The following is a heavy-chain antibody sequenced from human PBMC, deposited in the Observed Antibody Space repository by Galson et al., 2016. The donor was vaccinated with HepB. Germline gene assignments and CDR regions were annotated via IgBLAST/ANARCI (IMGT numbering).Heavy chain of an antibody. V-gene: IGHV3-23*01. CDR2: INHSGGST. CDR3: AKETARYDILTGYYTEYYYGMDV. J-gene: IGHJ6*02. Sequence: SLRLSCAASGFTFSGFAMSWVRQAPGKGLEWASTINHSGGSTYYAASVKGRFTISRDNSKNTLFLQMNSQRAEDTAIYCCAKETARYDILTGYYTEYYYGMDVWGQGTTVTVSS. CDR1: GFTFSGFA. D-gene: IGHD3-9*01.